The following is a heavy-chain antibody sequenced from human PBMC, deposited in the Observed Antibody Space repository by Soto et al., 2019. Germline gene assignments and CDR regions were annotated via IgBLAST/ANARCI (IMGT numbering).Heavy chain of an antibody. J-gene: IGHJ4*02. CDR2: ISGSVGST. CDR3: AKDRTIAARNYDE. D-gene: IGHD6-6*01. Sequence: EVQLLESGGRLVQPGGSLRLSCVGSGFTFSDHGMSWVRQAPGKGLEWVSAISGSVGSTFYADSVKGRFTISRDNSKNTLYLQMNSLRDEDTAVYYCAKDRTIAARNYDEWGQGVLVTVSS. CDR1: GFTFSDHG. V-gene: IGHV3-23*01.